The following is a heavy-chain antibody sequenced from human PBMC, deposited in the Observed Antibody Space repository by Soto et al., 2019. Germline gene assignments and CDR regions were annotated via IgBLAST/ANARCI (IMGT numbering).Heavy chain of an antibody. CDR2: INHSGST. CDR1: GGSFSGYY. D-gene: IGHD2-2*01. Sequence: SETLSLTCAVYGGSFSGYYWSWIRQPPGKGLEWIGEINHSGSTNYNPSLKSRVTISVDTSKNQFSLMLSSVTAADTAVYYCARGSIVVVPAAMGWFDPWGQGTLVTVSS. V-gene: IGHV4-34*01. J-gene: IGHJ5*02. CDR3: ARGSIVVVPAAMGWFDP.